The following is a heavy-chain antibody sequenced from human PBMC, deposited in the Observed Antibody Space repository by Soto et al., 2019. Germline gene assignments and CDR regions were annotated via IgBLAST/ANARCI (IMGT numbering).Heavy chain of an antibody. CDR1: GGSISRSNW. CDR3: ARVGGSLDY. V-gene: IGHV4-4*02. CDR2: IYHSGST. D-gene: IGHD1-1*01. J-gene: IGHJ4*02. Sequence: QVQLQESGPGLVKPSGTLSLTCVVSGGSISRSNWWNWVRQPPGKGLEWIGEIYHSGSTNYNPSLKSRVTMSLDKSKNQFSLKLSSVTAAGTAVYYCARVGGSLDYWGQGTLVTVSS.